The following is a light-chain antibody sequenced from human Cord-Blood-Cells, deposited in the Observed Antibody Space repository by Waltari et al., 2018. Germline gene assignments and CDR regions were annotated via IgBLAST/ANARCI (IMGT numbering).Light chain of an antibody. CDR2: EGS. CDR3: CSYAGSSTLV. J-gene: IGLJ3*02. V-gene: IGLV2-23*01. CDR1: SSHVGSYNL. Sequence: QSALTQPASVSGSPGQSITISCTGTSSHVGSYNLGSWYQQHPGKAPKLMIYEGSKRPSGVSNRFSGSKSGNTASLTISGLQAEDEADYYCCSYAGSSTLVFGGGTKLTVL.